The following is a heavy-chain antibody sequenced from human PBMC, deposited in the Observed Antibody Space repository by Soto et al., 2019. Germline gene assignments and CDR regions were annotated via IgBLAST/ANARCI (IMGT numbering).Heavy chain of an antibody. CDR2: IYYSGST. CDR1: GGSISSSSYY. CDR3: ARHGDWNYGMEDNWLDP. Sequence: SETLSLTCTVSGGSISSSSYYWGWIRQAPGKGLEWIGSIYYSGSTYYNPSLKSRVTISVDTSKNQFSLKLSSVTAADTAVYYCARHGDWNYGMEDNWLDPWGQGTLVT. V-gene: IGHV4-39*01. J-gene: IGHJ5*02. D-gene: IGHD1-7*01.